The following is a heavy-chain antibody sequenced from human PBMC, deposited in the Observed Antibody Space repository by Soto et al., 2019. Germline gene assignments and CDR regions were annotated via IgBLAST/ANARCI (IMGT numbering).Heavy chain of an antibody. D-gene: IGHD3-22*01. CDR1: GGSISSGDYY. J-gene: IGHJ6*02. CDR2: IYYSGST. Sequence: PSETLSLTXTVSGGSISSGDYYGSWIRQPPGKGLEWIGYIYYSGSTYYNPSLKSRVTISVDTSKNQFSLKLSSVTAADTAVYYCARDQYYYDSSGYSPLGYGMDVWGQGTTVTVSS. CDR3: ARDQYYYDSSGYSPLGYGMDV. V-gene: IGHV4-30-4*01.